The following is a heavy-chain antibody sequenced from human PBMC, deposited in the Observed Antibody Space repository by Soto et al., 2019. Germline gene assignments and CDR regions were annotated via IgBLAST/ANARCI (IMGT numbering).Heavy chain of an antibody. D-gene: IGHD3-9*01. J-gene: IGHJ1*01. CDR3: ARGEGTLTGYYAYFQH. Sequence: EVQLVESGGGLVQPGGSLRLSCAASGFTFSSYSMNWVRQAPGKGLEWVSYISSSSSTIYYADSVKGRFTISRDNAKNSLYLQMNRLRAEDTAVYYCARGEGTLTGYYAYFQHWGQGTLVTVSS. CDR1: GFTFSSYS. V-gene: IGHV3-48*01. CDR2: ISSSSSTI.